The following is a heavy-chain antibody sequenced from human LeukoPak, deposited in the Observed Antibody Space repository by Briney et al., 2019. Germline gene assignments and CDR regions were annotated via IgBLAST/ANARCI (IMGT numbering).Heavy chain of an antibody. CDR3: ARGIPHCTSTSWCAFDI. CDR2: ISSSSSYI. Sequence: GSLRLSFAASGFPFKSYSMNWVRQAPGKGLEWVSSISSSSSYIYYADSMKGRFTISRNNAENSLYLQMDSLRVEDTAVYYCARGIPHCTSTSWCAFDIWGQGTMVTVSS. V-gene: IGHV3-21*01. J-gene: IGHJ3*02. D-gene: IGHD2-2*01. CDR1: GFPFKSYS.